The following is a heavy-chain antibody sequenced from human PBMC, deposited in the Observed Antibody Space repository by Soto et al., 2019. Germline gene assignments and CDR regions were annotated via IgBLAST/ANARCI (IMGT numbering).Heavy chain of an antibody. V-gene: IGHV3-48*02. CDR3: ARGMGYYCSGGSCPEVVFDY. D-gene: IGHD2-15*01. Sequence: EVQLVESGGGLVQPGGSLRLSCAASGFTFSTYSMNWVRQAPGKGLEWISYISGTSSTIYYADSVKGRFTISRDNAKNSLYLQMNSLRDEDTAVYYCARGMGYYCSGGSCPEVVFDYWGQGRLGTVSS. J-gene: IGHJ4*02. CDR1: GFTFSTYS. CDR2: ISGTSSTI.